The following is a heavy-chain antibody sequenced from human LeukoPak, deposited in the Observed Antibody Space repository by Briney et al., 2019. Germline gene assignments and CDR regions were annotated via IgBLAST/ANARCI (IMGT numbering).Heavy chain of an antibody. CDR1: GFTFSSYS. V-gene: IGHV3-21*01. CDR2: ISSSSSYI. J-gene: IGHJ6*02. D-gene: IGHD3-22*01. CDR3: ARSSSGYLSYYGMDV. Sequence: GGSLRLSCAASGFTFSSYSMNWVRQAPGKGLEWVSSISSSSSYIYYADSVKGRFTISRGNAKNSLYLQMNSLRAEDTAVYYCARSSSGYLSYYGMDVWGQGTTVTVSS.